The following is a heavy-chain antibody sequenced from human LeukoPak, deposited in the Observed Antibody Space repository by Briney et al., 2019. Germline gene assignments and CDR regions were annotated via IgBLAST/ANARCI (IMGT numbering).Heavy chain of an antibody. V-gene: IGHV4-38-2*02. CDR2: IYHSGST. D-gene: IGHD3-10*02. J-gene: IGHJ3*02. Sequence: SETLSLTCTVSGYSISSGYYWGWIRQPPGKGLEWIGSIYHSGSTYYNPSLKSRVTISVDTSKNQFSLKLSSVTAADTAVYYCARGLIMFGAFDIWGQGTMVTVSS. CDR1: GYSISSGYY. CDR3: ARGLIMFGAFDI.